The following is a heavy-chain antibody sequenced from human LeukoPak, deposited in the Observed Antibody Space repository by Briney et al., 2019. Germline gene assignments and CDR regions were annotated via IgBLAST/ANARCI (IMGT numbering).Heavy chain of an antibody. CDR3: ARDHGYCSSTSCYNWFDP. Sequence: ASVKVSCKACGYTFTGYYMHWGRQAPGQGLEWMGWINPNSGGTNYAQKFQGRDTMTRDTSISTAYMELSRLRSDDTAVYYCARDHGYCSSTSCYNWFDPWGQGTLVTVSS. D-gene: IGHD2-2*01. V-gene: IGHV1-2*02. CDR2: INPNSGGT. CDR1: GYTFTGYY. J-gene: IGHJ5*02.